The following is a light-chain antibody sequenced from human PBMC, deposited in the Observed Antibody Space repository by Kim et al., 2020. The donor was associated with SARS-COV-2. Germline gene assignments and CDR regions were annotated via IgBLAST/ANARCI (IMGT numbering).Light chain of an antibody. J-gene: IGLJ2*01. CDR3: NSRDSSGNHLVV. V-gene: IGLV3-19*01. Sequence: SSELTQDPAVSVALGQTVRITCQGDSLRSYYASWYQQKPGQAPVLVIYGKNNRPSGIPDRFSGSSPGNTTSLTITGAQAEDEADDYCNSRDSSGNHLVVF. CDR1: SLRSYY. CDR2: GKN.